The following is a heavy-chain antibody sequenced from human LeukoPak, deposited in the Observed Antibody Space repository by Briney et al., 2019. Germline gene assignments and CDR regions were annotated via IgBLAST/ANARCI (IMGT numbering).Heavy chain of an antibody. Sequence: GGSLRLSCAASGFTFSSYAMSWVRQAPGKGLEWVSAIRGSGGGTYYADSVKGRFTISRDNSKNTLYLQMNSLRAEDTAVYYCAKWYLKFTRKPFGYWGQGTLVTVSS. CDR2: IRGSGGGT. D-gene: IGHD2-15*01. CDR3: AKWYLKFTRKPFGY. CDR1: GFTFSSYA. V-gene: IGHV3-23*01. J-gene: IGHJ4*02.